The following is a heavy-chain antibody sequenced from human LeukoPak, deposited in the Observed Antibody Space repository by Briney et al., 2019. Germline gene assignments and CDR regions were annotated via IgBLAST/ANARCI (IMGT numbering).Heavy chain of an antibody. V-gene: IGHV4-59*08. CDR1: GGSISSYY. D-gene: IGHD2-21*02. CDR3: ARHHCGGDCHFDY. J-gene: IGHJ4*02. CDR2: IYYSGST. Sequence: SETLSLTCTVSGGSISSYYWSWIRQPPGKGLEWIGNIYYSGSTNYNPSLKSRVTISVDTSKNQFSLKLSSVTAADTAVYYCARHHCGGDCHFDYWGQGTLVTVSS.